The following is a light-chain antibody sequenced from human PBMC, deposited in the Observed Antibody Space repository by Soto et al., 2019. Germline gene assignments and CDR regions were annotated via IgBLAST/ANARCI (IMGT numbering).Light chain of an antibody. V-gene: IGLV1-40*01. CDR1: SSNIGAGYA. CDR2: NND. Sequence: QSVLTQPPSVSGAPGQRVTISCTGTSSNIGAGYAVHWYQQLPGTAPKLLIYNNDNRPSGVPDRISASNSGTSASLAITGLQDEDEAHYYCQSYDDGLSGSVFGGGTKLTVL. J-gene: IGLJ2*01. CDR3: QSYDDGLSGSV.